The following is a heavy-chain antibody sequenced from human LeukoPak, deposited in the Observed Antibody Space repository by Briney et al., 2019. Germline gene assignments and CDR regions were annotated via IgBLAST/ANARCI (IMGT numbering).Heavy chain of an antibody. CDR1: GGSISSSSYY. V-gene: IGHV4-39*01. Sequence: SSETLSLTCTVSGGSISSSSYYWGWIRQPPGKGLEWIGSIYYSGSTYYNPSLKSRVTISVDTSKNQFSLQLNSVTPEDTAVYYCARAYSKGSYSPSPLDYWGQGTLVTVSS. CDR2: IYYSGST. J-gene: IGHJ4*02. D-gene: IGHD3-10*01. CDR3: ARAYSKGSYSPSPLDY.